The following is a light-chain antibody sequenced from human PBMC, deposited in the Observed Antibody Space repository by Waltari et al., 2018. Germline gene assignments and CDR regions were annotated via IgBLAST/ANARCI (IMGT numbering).Light chain of an antibody. V-gene: IGLV6-57*01. CDR2: EDN. CDR3: QSNDGRTWV. Sequence: FILTQPHSVSESPGKTISISCTCSSGSIDNNYVQWYQQRPGGSPPIVIYEDNQRPSGVPDRFSGSIDTSSNAASLTISGLKTEDEADYYCQSNDGRTWVFGGGTRLTVL. CDR1: SGSIDNNY. J-gene: IGLJ3*02.